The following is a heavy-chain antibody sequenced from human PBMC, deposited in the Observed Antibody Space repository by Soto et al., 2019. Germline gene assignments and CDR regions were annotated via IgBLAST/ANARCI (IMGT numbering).Heavy chain of an antibody. CDR2: IGTSAST. CDR3: AALSRYCTSSNCV. J-gene: IGHJ4*02. D-gene: IGHD2-2*01. V-gene: IGHV3-23*01. Sequence: DVRLLESGGGLVQPGGSLRLSCAASGFTVSSYSMRWVRQAPGKGLEWVSTIGTSASTYYGDSVRGRFTISRDHSRNTLYLQMNSLRAEDTAVYYCAALSRYCTSSNCVWGQGTLVTVSS. CDR1: GFTVSSYS.